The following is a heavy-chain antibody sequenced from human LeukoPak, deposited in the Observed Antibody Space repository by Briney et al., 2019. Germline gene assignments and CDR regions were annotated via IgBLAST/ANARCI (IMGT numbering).Heavy chain of an antibody. V-gene: IGHV1-69*13. J-gene: IGHJ4*02. CDR2: IIPIFGTA. CDR1: GGTFSSYA. Sequence: SVKVSCKASGGTFSSYAISWVRQAPGQGLEWMGGIIPIFGTANYAQKFQGRVTITADESTNTAYMELSSLRSEDTAVYYCAINYDILTGYYPHYYFDYWGQGTLVTVSS. CDR3: AINYDILTGYYPHYYFDY. D-gene: IGHD3-9*01.